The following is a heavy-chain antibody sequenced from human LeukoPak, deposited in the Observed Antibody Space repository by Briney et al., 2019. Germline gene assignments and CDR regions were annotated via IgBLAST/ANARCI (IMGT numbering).Heavy chain of an antibody. J-gene: IGHJ4*02. V-gene: IGHV4-39*07. CDR2: MYYSGNT. CDR1: GGFISSSSYY. D-gene: IGHD5-18*01. Sequence: SETLSLTCTVSGGFISSSSYYWGWVRQPPGKGLEWIGSMYYSGNTYYNPSLKSRVTISEDTSKNQFSLKLSSVTAADTAVYYCARQGTAMVTAFDYWGQGTLVTVSS. CDR3: ARQGTAMVTAFDY.